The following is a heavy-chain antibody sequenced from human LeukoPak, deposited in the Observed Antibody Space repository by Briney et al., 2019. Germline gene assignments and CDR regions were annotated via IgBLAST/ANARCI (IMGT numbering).Heavy chain of an antibody. Sequence: SVKVSCKASGYTFTGYYMHWVRQAPGQGLEWMGWINPNSGGTNYAQKLQGRVTMTTDTSTSTAYMELRSLRSDDTAVYYCARVSWIAARPGDYWGQGTLVTVSS. V-gene: IGHV1-2*02. J-gene: IGHJ4*02. CDR1: GYTFTGYY. CDR3: ARVSWIAARPGDY. CDR2: INPNSGGT. D-gene: IGHD6-6*01.